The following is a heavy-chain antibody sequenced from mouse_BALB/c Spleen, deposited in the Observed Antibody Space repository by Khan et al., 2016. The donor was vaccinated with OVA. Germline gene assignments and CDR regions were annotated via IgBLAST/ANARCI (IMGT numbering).Heavy chain of an antibody. CDR3: ADHLTGSFAY. CDR2: ISSGGDYT. CDR1: GFTFSSYS. Sequence: EVNLVESGGDLVKPGGSLKLSCAASGFTFSSYSMSWVRQTPDKRLEWVASISSGGDYTYYPDSVKGRFTISRDNAKNTLYLQMSDLKSEDTAMYYCADHLTGSFAYGGQGTLVTVSA. D-gene: IGHD4-1*01. V-gene: IGHV5-6*01. J-gene: IGHJ3*01.